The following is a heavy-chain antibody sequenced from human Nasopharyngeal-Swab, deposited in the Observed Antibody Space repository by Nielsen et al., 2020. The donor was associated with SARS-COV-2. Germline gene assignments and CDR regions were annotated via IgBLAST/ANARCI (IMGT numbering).Heavy chain of an antibody. Sequence: GESLKISCAASGFTFSSYWMSWVRQAPGKGLEWVANIKQDGSEKYYVDSVKGRFTISRDNAKNSLYLRMNSLRAEDTAVYYCARDTGSGWSMDVWGQGTTVTVSS. CDR1: GFTFSSYW. D-gene: IGHD6-19*01. J-gene: IGHJ6*02. CDR2: IKQDGSEK. CDR3: ARDTGSGWSMDV. V-gene: IGHV3-7*01.